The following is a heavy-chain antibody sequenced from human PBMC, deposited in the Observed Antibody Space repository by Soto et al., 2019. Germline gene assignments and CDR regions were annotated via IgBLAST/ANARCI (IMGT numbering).Heavy chain of an antibody. CDR1: GGSISSGGYS. V-gene: IGHV4-30-2*01. CDR3: ARGIRFGELPYYFDY. CDR2: IYHSGST. Sequence: SSETLSLTCAVSGGSISSGGYSWSWIRQPPGKGLEWIGYIYHSGSTYYNPSLKSRVTISVDRSKNQFSLKLSSVTAADTAVYYCARGIRFGELPYYFDYWGQGTLVTVSS. D-gene: IGHD3-10*01. J-gene: IGHJ4*02.